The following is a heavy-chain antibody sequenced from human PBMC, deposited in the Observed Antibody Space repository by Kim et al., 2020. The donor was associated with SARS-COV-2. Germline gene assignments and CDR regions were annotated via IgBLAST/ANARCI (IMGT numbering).Heavy chain of an antibody. CDR3: ARDHVDTAMVQRDAFDI. CDR2: IYYSGST. D-gene: IGHD5-18*01. Sequence: SETLSLTCTVSGGSVSSGSYYWSWIRQPPGKGLEWIGYIYYSGSTNYNPSLKSRVTISVDTSKNQFSLKLSSVTAADTAVYYCARDHVDTAMVQRDAFDIWGQGTMVTVSS. V-gene: IGHV4-61*01. J-gene: IGHJ3*02. CDR1: GGSVSSGSYY.